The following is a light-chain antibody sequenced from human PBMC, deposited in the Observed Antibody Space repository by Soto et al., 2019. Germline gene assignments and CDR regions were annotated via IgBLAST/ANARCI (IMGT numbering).Light chain of an antibody. V-gene: IGKV1-39*01. Sequence: DIPMTQSPASLSVSVGDRVTITCRASQSINNYLNWYQQKPGQAPKLLMRSASTLERGVPSRFSGSGSRTDFTLTITNLQPDDVATDDGQQSLSMPLTFGHGTRLEI. CDR3: QQSLSMPLT. J-gene: IGKJ5*01. CDR2: SAS. CDR1: QSINNY.